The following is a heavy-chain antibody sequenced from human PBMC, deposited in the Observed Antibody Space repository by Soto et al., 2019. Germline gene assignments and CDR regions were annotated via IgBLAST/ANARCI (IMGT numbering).Heavy chain of an antibody. Sequence: GASVKVSCKASGGTFSSYAISWVRQAPGQGLEWMGGIIPIFGTANYAQKFQGRVTITRDTSASTAYMELSSLRSEDTAVYYCARVYYGSGSSYGMDVWGQGTTVTVSS. V-gene: IGHV1-69*05. CDR1: GGTFSSYA. D-gene: IGHD3-10*01. CDR3: ARVYYGSGSSYGMDV. CDR2: IIPIFGTA. J-gene: IGHJ6*02.